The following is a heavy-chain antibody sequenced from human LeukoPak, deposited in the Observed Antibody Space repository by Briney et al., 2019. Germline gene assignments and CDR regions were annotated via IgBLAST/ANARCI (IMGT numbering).Heavy chain of an antibody. D-gene: IGHD5-18*01. J-gene: IGHJ4*01. Sequence: SETLSLTCTVSGGSISSGDYSWGWIRQPPGQGLEWIGYIYYSGSTYYNPSLKSRVTISVDTSQKQFSLKLNSVTAADTAVYYCARAKSQRGYTYGPHTYFDYWGQGTLVTVSS. CDR1: GGSISSGDYS. CDR3: ARAKSQRGYTYGPHTYFDY. CDR2: IYYSGST. V-gene: IGHV4-30-4*01.